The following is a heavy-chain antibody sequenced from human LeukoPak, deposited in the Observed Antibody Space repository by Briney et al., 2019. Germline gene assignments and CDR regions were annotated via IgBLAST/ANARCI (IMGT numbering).Heavy chain of an antibody. J-gene: IGHJ3*02. CDR3: ARDSLGVSRGWYRENTFDI. D-gene: IGHD6-19*01. V-gene: IGHV1-18*01. CDR2: ISGYNGAT. CDR1: GYIFTTYG. Sequence: ALVKDSCKASGYIFTTYGINWVRQAPGQGLEWMGWISGYNGATNYAQNFQGRVTMTTDTSTSTAYMELRSLRSDETAVYYCARDSLGVSRGWYRENTFDIWGQGTLVTVSS.